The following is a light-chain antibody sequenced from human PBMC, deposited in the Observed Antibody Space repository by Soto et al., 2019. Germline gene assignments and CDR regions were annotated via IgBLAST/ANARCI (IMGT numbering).Light chain of an antibody. J-gene: IGKJ1*01. CDR1: QSVSTY. Sequence: EIVLTQSPGTLSLSPGERATLSCRASQSVSTYLAWYQQKLGQAPRLLIYGASNRATGIPARFSGSGSGTDFTLTISSLEPDDFAVYYCQQRSDRRTFGQGTKVEIK. CDR2: GAS. V-gene: IGKV3-11*01. CDR3: QQRSDRRT.